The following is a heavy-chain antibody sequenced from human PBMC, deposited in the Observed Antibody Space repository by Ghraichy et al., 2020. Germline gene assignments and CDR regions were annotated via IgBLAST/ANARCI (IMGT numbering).Heavy chain of an antibody. V-gene: IGHV3-23*01. CDR2: ISGSGGSI. CDR1: GLTFSNFA. D-gene: IGHD1-26*01. Sequence: GGSLRLSCAVSGLTFSNFAMAWVRQAPGKGLEWVSTISGSGGSIWYADSGKGRFIISRDNSRSTFYLQMNSLRAEDTAVYYCAKGKGSGSYVNWSFNIWGRGNPVTVSP. CDR3: AKGKGSGSYVNWSFNI. J-gene: IGHJ2*01.